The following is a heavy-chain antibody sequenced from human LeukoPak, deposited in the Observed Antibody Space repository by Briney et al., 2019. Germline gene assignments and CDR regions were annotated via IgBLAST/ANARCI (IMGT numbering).Heavy chain of an antibody. Sequence: SGTLSLTCAVSGGSISSSNWWSWVRQPPGKGLEWIGEIYHSGSTNYNPSLKSRVTISVDKSKNQFSLKLSSVTAADTAVYYCARAFRSRGYSYGTRYYYYYMDVWGKGTTVTVSS. J-gene: IGHJ6*03. CDR3: ARAFRSRGYSYGTRYYYYYMDV. CDR2: IYHSGST. V-gene: IGHV4-4*02. CDR1: GGSISSSNW. D-gene: IGHD5-18*01.